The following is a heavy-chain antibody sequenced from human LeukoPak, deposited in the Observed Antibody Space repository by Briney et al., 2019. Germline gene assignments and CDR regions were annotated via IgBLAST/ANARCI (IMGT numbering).Heavy chain of an antibody. CDR2: ITGSGGTT. CDR3: AKDPNGDYVGAFDF. J-gene: IGHJ3*01. Sequence: PGGSLRLSCAASGFAFYSYAMTWVRQAPGKGLEWVSVITGSGGTTYYADSVKGRFTISRDNSKNTLYLQMNSLRVEDTAVYYCAKDPNGDYVGAFDFLGQGTLVTASS. CDR1: GFAFYSYA. D-gene: IGHD4-17*01. V-gene: IGHV3-23*01.